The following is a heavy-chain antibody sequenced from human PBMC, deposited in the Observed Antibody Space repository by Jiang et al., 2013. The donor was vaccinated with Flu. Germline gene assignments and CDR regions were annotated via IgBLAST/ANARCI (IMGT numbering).Heavy chain of an antibody. V-gene: IGHV5-51*01. D-gene: IGHD5-18*01. CDR2: IYPGDSDT. J-gene: IGHJ6*02. CDR3: ARRGAGYGKYFYGMDV. CDR1: EDNIVTYW. Sequence: QLVESGAEVKKPGESLKISCTWSEDNIVTYWIAWVRQMPGKGLEWMGIIYPGDSDTKYSPSFQGQVTISVDKSIRTAYLQWSSLKASDTAMYYCARRGAGYGKYFYGMDVWGQGTTVSVFS.